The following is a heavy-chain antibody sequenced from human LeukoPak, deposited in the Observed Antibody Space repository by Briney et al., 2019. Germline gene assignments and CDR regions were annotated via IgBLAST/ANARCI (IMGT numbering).Heavy chain of an antibody. CDR2: IKQEGSEK. CDR3: ARVRGDYYLDY. J-gene: IGHJ4*02. V-gene: IGHV3-7*01. Sequence: GGSLRLSCAASGFIFSSYWMSWVRQAPGKGLEWVANIKQEGSEKNYVDSVKGRFTISRDNAKNSLYLQMNSLRAEDTAVYYCARVRGDYYLDYWGQGTLVTVSS. CDR1: GFIFSSYW. D-gene: IGHD3-10*01.